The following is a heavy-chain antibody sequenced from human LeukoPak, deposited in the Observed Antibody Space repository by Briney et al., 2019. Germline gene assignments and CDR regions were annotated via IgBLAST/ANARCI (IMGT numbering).Heavy chain of an antibody. Sequence: GGSLRLSCAASGFTFSSYAMSWVRQAPGKGLEWVSAISGSGGSTYYADSVKGRFTISRDNSRNTLYLQMNSLRAEDTAVYYCAKGGGAAADYYYYGMDVWGQGTTVTVSS. J-gene: IGHJ6*02. D-gene: IGHD6-13*01. CDR3: AKGGGAAADYYYYGMDV. CDR2: ISGSGGST. V-gene: IGHV3-23*01. CDR1: GFTFSSYA.